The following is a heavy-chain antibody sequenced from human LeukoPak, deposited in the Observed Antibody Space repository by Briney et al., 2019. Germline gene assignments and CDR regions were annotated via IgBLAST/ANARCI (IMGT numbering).Heavy chain of an antibody. Sequence: SETLSLTCTVSGVSISGYFWNWIRQPPGKGLEWIGYIYYSGNTNYDSSLKSRVTISVDTSKNQFSLKLSSVTAADTAVYYCASFRGGGDGYYWFDPWGQGTLVTVSS. D-gene: IGHD5-24*01. CDR3: ASFRGGGDGYYWFDP. J-gene: IGHJ5*02. CDR1: GVSISGYF. CDR2: IYYSGNT. V-gene: IGHV4-59*01.